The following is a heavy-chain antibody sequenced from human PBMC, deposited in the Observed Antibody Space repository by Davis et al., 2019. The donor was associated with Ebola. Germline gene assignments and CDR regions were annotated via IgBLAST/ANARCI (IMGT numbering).Heavy chain of an antibody. J-gene: IGHJ3*02. Sequence: SVTVSCKASGGTFSSYAISWVRQAPGQGLEWMGGIIPILGIANYAQKFQGRVTITADKSTSTAYMELSSLRSEDTAVYYCARVGETTVVTFNDAFDIWGQGTMVTVSS. CDR3: ARVGETTVVTFNDAFDI. V-gene: IGHV1-69*10. D-gene: IGHD4-23*01. CDR1: GGTFSSYA. CDR2: IIPILGIA.